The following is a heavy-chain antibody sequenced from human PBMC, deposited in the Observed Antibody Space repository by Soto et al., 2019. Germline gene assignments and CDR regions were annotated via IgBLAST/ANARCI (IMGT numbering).Heavy chain of an antibody. CDR3: AHKGGRGAGMDV. CDR1: GFSLSSSGVG. D-gene: IGHD2-15*01. V-gene: IGHV2-5*02. Sequence: QITLKESGPTLVKPTQTLTLTCTFSGFSLSSSGVGVGWIRQPPGKAPEWLALIYWDEDKRYSPSLQTRLTSTKDTSTNEVVLTRTNMDPVDTGTYYCAHKGGRGAGMDVWGQGTTVTVSS. J-gene: IGHJ6*02. CDR2: IYWDEDK.